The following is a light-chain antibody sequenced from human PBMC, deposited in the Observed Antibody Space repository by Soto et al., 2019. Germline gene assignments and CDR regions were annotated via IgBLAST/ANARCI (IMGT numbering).Light chain of an antibody. J-gene: IGKJ3*01. V-gene: IGKV1-39*01. Sequence: DLQMTQSPSSLSASVGDRVTITCRASQSISSYLNWYQQKPGKAPQLLIYAASSLQSGVPSRFSGSGSGTDFTLTISSLQPEDFATYYCQQSYSTPVTFGPGTKVDIK. CDR1: QSISSY. CDR3: QQSYSTPVT. CDR2: AAS.